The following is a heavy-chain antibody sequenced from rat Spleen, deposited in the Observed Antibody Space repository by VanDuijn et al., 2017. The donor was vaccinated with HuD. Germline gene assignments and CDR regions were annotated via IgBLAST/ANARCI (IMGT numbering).Heavy chain of an antibody. V-gene: IGHV5-31*01. CDR3: ARSVFDY. Sequence: EVQLVESGGGLVQPGRSLKLSCVASGFTFSNYGMSWIRQAPGKGLEWVAYISSNSGTIYYADTVKGRFTISRDNAKSTLYLQMDSLRSEDTATYYCARSVFDYWGQGVMVTVSS. CDR2: ISSNSGTI. CDR1: GFTFSNYG. J-gene: IGHJ2*01.